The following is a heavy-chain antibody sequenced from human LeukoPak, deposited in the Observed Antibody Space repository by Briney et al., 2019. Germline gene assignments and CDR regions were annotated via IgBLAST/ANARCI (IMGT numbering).Heavy chain of an antibody. CDR3: APLDPYYDSSGS. V-gene: IGHV3-21*01. D-gene: IGHD3-22*01. J-gene: IGHJ5*02. Sequence: GGSLRLSCAASGFTFSSYSMNWVRQAPGKGLEWVSSISSSSSYIYYADSVKGRFTISRDNAKNSLYLQMNSLRAEDTAVYYCAPLDPYYDSSGSWGQGTLVTVSS. CDR1: GFTFSSYS. CDR2: ISSSSSYI.